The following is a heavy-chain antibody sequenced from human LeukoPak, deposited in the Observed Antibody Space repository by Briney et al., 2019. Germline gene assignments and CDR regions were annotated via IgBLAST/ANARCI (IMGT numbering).Heavy chain of an antibody. D-gene: IGHD2-15*01. CDR3: ARLNCSGGSCYYVGSWFAP. CDR2: IYYSGST. V-gene: IGHV4-31*03. Sequence: PSQTLSLTCTVSGGSISSGGYYWSWIRQHPGKGLEWIGYIYYSGSTYYNPSLKSRVTISVDTSKNQFSLKLSYVTAADTAVYYCARLNCSGGSCYYVGSWFAPWGQGTLVTVSS. J-gene: IGHJ5*02. CDR1: GGSISSGGYY.